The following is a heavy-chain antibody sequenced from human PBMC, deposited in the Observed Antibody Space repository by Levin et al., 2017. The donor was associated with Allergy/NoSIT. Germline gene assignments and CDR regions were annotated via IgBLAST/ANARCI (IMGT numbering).Heavy chain of an antibody. J-gene: IGHJ4*02. D-gene: IGHD3-3*01. CDR3: ARIFVASAISRFDY. V-gene: IGHV1-18*01. Sequence: GASVKVSCKASGYTFSTYGVTWVRQAPGQGLEWMGWINPKNGHTNYAQKIEDRVTLTTDTSTTTAYMELRSLRSDDTAVYYCARIFVASAISRFDYWGQGTLVTVSS. CDR1: GYTFSTYG. CDR2: INPKNGHT.